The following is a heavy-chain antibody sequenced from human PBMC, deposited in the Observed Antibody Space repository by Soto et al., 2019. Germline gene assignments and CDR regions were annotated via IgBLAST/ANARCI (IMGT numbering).Heavy chain of an antibody. CDR2: IDTSGTT. Sequence: SETLSLTCTVSGGSISSYYVSWIRQSAGKGLEWIGRIDTSGTTNYNPSIKIRVTISVDTSKNQCSLKLTYVTASETAVYYCASGQYSSAWYRAEYFQQWGQG. J-gene: IGHJ1*01. CDR1: GGSISSYY. V-gene: IGHV4-4*07. CDR3: ASGQYSSAWYRAEYFQQ. D-gene: IGHD6-19*01.